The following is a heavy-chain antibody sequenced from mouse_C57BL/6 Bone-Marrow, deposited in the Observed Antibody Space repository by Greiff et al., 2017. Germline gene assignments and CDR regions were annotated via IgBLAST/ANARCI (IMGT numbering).Heavy chain of an antibody. V-gene: IGHV1-85*01. CDR3: AREVDYGNYVWFAY. CDR2: IYPRDGST. J-gene: IGHJ3*01. D-gene: IGHD2-1*01. CDR1: GYTFTSYD. Sequence: QVQLKESGPELVKPGASVKLSCKASGYTFTSYDINWVKQRPGQGLEWIGWIYPRDGSTKYNEKFKGKATLTVDTSSSTAYMELHSLTSEDSAVYVCAREVDYGNYVWFAYWGQGTLVTVSA.